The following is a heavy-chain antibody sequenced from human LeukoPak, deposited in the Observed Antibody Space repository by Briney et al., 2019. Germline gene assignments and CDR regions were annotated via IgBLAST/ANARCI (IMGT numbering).Heavy chain of an antibody. J-gene: IGHJ4*02. V-gene: IGHV3-7*01. Sequence: PGGSLRLSCAASGFTFSNYWMSWVRQTPGKGLECVANIKQDGSEQYYVDSMEGRFTVSRDNAKNSLSLQMNSLRADDTAVYYCARNSGWSVDYWGQGALVTVS. CDR2: IKQDGSEQ. D-gene: IGHD6-19*01. CDR1: GFTFSNYW. CDR3: ARNSGWSVDY.